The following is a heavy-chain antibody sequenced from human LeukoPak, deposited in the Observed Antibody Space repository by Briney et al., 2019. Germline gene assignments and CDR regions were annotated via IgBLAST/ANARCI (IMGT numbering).Heavy chain of an antibody. J-gene: IGHJ5*02. CDR2: INPNSGGT. CDR3: ARIKPSIAARTAGCWSDP. CDR1: GYTFTGYY. D-gene: IGHD6-6*01. V-gene: IGHV1-2*02. Sequence: ASVKVSCKASGYTFTGYYMHWVRQAPGQGLEWMGWINPNSGGTNYAQKFQGRVTMTRDTSISTAYMELSRLRSDDTAVYYCARIKPSIAARTAGCWSDPWGQGTLVTASS.